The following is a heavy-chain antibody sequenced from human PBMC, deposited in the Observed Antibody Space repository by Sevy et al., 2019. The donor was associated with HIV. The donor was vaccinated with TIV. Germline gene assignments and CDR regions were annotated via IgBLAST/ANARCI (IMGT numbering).Heavy chain of an antibody. V-gene: IGHV4-59*01. CDR2: IYYSGST. CDR1: GGSISSYY. CDR3: ASGGRHYYDSSGYYEFGTFDY. D-gene: IGHD3-22*01. J-gene: IGHJ4*02. Sequence: SETLSLTCTVSGGSISSYYWSWIRQPRGKGLEWIGYIYYSGSTNYNPSLKSRVTISVDTSKNQFSLKLSSVTAADTAVYYCASGGRHYYDSSGYYEFGTFDYWGQGTLVTVSS.